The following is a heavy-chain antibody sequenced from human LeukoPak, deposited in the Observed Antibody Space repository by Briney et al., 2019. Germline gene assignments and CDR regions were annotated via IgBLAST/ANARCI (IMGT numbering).Heavy chain of an antibody. CDR3: ARSKYDSSGYYHGTIDY. Sequence: SVKVSCKASGGTFSSYAISWVRQAPGQGLEWMGGIIPIFGTANYAQKFQGRVTITADESTSTAYMELSSLRSEDTAVYYRARSKYDSSGYYHGTIDYWAREPWSPSPQ. J-gene: IGHJ4*02. V-gene: IGHV1-69*13. D-gene: IGHD3-22*01. CDR2: IIPIFGTA. CDR1: GGTFSSYA.